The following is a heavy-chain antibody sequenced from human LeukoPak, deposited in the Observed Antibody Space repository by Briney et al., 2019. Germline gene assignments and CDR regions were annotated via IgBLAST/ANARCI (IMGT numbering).Heavy chain of an antibody. V-gene: IGHV3-48*01. CDR3: AKVGSSWLDY. D-gene: IGHD6-13*01. CDR1: GFTFSSYS. CDR2: ISSSSSTI. J-gene: IGHJ4*02. Sequence: GGSLRLSCAASGFTFSSYSMNWVRQAPGKGLEWVSYISSSSSTIYYADSVKGRFTISRDNAKNTLYLQMNSLRAEDTAVYYCAKVGSSWLDYWGQGTLVTVSS.